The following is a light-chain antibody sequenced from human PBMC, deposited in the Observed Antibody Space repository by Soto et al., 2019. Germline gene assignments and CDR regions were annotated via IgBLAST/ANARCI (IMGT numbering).Light chain of an antibody. V-gene: IGLV2-23*01. J-gene: IGLJ1*01. CDR3: CSFPGTSTLYV. CDR1: SSDFGSSNF. Sequence: SALTQPASVSGSPGQSLTISCTGTSSDFGSSNFVSWYQQHPGKAPKLIIYEGSRRPSGVSGRFSGSKSGNAASLTISGLQAEDEADYYCCSFPGTSTLYVFGSGTKVTVL. CDR2: EGS.